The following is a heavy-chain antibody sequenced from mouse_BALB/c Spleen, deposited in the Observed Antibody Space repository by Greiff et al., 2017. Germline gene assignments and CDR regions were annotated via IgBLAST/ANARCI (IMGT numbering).Heavy chain of an antibody. J-gene: IGHJ2*01. Sequence: EVKLQESGPSLVKPSQTLSLTCSVTGDSITSGYWNWIRKFPGNKLEYMGYISYSGSTYYNPSLKSRISITRDTSKNQYYLQLNSVTTEDTATYYCARYDYDGDYFDYWGQGTTLTVSS. CDR2: ISYSGST. D-gene: IGHD2-4*01. CDR1: GDSITSGY. V-gene: IGHV3-8*02. CDR3: ARYDYDGDYFDY.